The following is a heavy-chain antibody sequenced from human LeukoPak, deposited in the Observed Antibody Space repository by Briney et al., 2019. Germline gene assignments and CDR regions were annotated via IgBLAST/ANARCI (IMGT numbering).Heavy chain of an antibody. CDR1: GGSFSGYY. V-gene: IGHV4-34*01. Sequence: SETLSLTCAVYGGSFSGYYWSWIRQPPGKGLERIGEINHSGSTNYNPSLKSRVTISVDTSKNQFSLKLSSVTAADTAVYYCARGRVNYYYYYMDVWGKGTTVTVSS. CDR2: INHSGST. CDR3: ARGRVNYYYYYMDV. D-gene: IGHD2-21*01. J-gene: IGHJ6*03.